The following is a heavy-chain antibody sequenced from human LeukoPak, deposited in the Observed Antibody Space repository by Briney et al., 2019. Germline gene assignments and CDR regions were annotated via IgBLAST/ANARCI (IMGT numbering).Heavy chain of an antibody. V-gene: IGHV1-3*01. J-gene: IGHJ4*02. CDR2: INAGNGNT. CDR3: ARDRCSGDNCYSALFDY. D-gene: IGHD2-15*01. CDR1: GYTFTNYA. Sequence: ASVKVSCKASGYTFTNYAMHWVRQAPGQRLDWMGWINAGNGNTKYSQKFQGRVTITRDTSASTSYMELSSLRSEDTAVYYCARDRCSGDNCYSALFDYWGQGTLVTVSS.